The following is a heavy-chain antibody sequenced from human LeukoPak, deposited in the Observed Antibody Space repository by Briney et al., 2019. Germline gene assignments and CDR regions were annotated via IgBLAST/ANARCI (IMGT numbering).Heavy chain of an antibody. D-gene: IGHD4-11*01. J-gene: IGHJ4*02. Sequence: GGSLRLSCATSGFTFSNYWMTWVRQAPGKGVEWVANIKQDGSEKYYVDSVKGGFTISRDNAKNSLCLQMNSLKTEDTAVYYCTRPPFMTTVTPSGDYWGQGTLVTVSS. V-gene: IGHV3-7*03. CDR1: GFTFSNYW. CDR2: IKQDGSEK. CDR3: TRPPFMTTVTPSGDY.